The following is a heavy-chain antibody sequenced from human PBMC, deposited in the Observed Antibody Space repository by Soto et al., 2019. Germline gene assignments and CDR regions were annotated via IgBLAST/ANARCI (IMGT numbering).Heavy chain of an antibody. D-gene: IGHD5-18*01. CDR3: SRGILV. J-gene: IGHJ4*02. CDR1: GGSINSGGYS. CDR2: ISYGGGT. Sequence: QVQLQESGPGLVKPSQTLSLTCTVYGGSINSGGYSWSWIRQHPGKGLDWIGCISYGGGTSYNPSLKCRVTISVDTSKNQFSLKLTSVTAADTAVYYCSRGILVWGQGALITVSS. V-gene: IGHV4-31*03.